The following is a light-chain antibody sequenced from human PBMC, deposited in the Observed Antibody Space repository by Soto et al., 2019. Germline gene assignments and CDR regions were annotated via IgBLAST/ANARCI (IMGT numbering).Light chain of an antibody. CDR1: SSDVGRYDL. J-gene: IGLJ2*01. Sequence: QSALTQPASVSGSPGQSITISCAGASSDVGRYDLVSWYQQHPTKAPKLMIYEVNKRPSGVSGRFSGSKSGNTASLTISGLQAEDEADYYCCSYVGSLTVAFGGGTQLTVL. CDR2: EVN. V-gene: IGLV2-23*02. CDR3: CSYVGSLTVA.